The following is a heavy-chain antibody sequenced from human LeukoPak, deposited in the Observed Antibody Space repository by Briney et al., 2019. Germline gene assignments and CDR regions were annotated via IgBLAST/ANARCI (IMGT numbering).Heavy chain of an antibody. Sequence: GGSLRLSCAASGFTFSSYWMSWVRQAPGKGLEWVSAISGSGGSTYYADSVKGRFTISRDNSKNTLYLQMNSLRAEDTAVYYCAKDHDYGDYGGLGWGQGTLVTVSS. D-gene: IGHD4-17*01. CDR1: GFTFSSYW. J-gene: IGHJ4*02. V-gene: IGHV3-23*01. CDR3: AKDHDYGDYGGLG. CDR2: ISGSGGST.